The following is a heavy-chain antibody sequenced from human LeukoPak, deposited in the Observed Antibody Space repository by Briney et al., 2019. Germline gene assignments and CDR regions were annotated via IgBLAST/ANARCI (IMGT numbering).Heavy chain of an antibody. J-gene: IGHJ4*02. CDR3: ARDGEAVAGDY. CDR2: INAGNGNT. CDR1: GYTFTSYA. V-gene: IGHV1-3*01. Sequence: GASVKVSCKASGYTFTSYAMHWVRQAPGQRLEWMGWINAGNGNTKYSQKFQGRVTITRDTSASTAHMELSSLRSEDTAVYYCARDGEAVAGDYWGQGTLVTVSS. D-gene: IGHD6-19*01.